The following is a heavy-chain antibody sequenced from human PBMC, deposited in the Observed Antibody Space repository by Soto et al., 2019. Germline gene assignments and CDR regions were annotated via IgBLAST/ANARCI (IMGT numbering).Heavy chain of an antibody. CDR3: APTSPGGSYDFSHTPLYYCYGMDV. J-gene: IGHJ6*02. CDR2: IIPIFGTA. Sequence: GAPVKVSCKASGGTFSSYAISWVRQAHGQGLEWMGGIIPIFGTANYAQKFQGRVTITADESTSTAYLELLSLRSQDTAVYYCAPTSPGGSYDFSHTPLYYCYGMDVWGRGTTVTVSS. CDR1: GGTFSSYA. V-gene: IGHV1-69*13. D-gene: IGHD3-3*01.